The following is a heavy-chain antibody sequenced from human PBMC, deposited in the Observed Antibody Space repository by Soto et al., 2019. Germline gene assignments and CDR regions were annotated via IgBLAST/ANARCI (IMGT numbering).Heavy chain of an antibody. V-gene: IGHV4-34*01. Sequence: LSLTCAVYGGSVNGYYCNWIRQPPCKGLEWIGEINHTGGTHYNPSLKSRVTMSVDTSKNQFSLRLSSVTAADTAIYYCATRITVFGLLIPPFDPWGQGTQVTVSS. D-gene: IGHD3-3*01. CDR3: ATRITVFGLLIPPFDP. CDR1: GGSVNGYY. CDR2: INHTGGT. J-gene: IGHJ5*02.